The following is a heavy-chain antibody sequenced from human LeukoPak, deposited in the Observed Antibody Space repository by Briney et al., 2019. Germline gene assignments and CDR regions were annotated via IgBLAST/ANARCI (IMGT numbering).Heavy chain of an antibody. J-gene: IGHJ4*02. Sequence: SETLSLTCAVYGGSFSGYYWSWIRQPPGKGLEWIGEINHSGSTSYNPSLKSRVTISVDTSKNQFSLKLSSVTAADTAVYYCARARHGYIYGYRPNELGHFFDYWGQGTLVTVSS. CDR1: GGSFSGYY. D-gene: IGHD5-18*01. V-gene: IGHV4-34*01. CDR3: ARARHGYIYGYRPNELGHFFDY. CDR2: INHSGST.